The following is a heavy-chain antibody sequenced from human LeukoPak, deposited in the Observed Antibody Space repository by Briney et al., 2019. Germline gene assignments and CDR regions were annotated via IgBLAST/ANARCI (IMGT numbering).Heavy chain of an antibody. V-gene: IGHV1-69*13. J-gene: IGHJ6*03. CDR1: GGTFSSYA. CDR3: ARDRMEILDDYYGSGSYYNPYYYYMDV. D-gene: IGHD3-10*01. CDR2: IIPIFGTA. Sequence: SVKVSCKASGGTFSSYAISWVRQAPGQGLEWMGGIIPIFGTANYAQKFQGRVTITADESTSTAYMELSSLRSEDTAVYYCARDRMEILDDYYGSGSYYNPYYYYMDVWGKGTTVTIPS.